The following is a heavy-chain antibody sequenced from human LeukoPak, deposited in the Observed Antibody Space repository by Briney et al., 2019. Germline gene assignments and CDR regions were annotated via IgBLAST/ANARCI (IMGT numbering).Heavy chain of an antibody. CDR2: ISSSGSTI. V-gene: IGHV3-11*01. CDR3: ARHNDYGDYARGY. Sequence: GGSLRLSCAASGFTFSDYYMSWIRQAPGKGLEWVSYISSSGSTIYYADSVKGRFTISRDNAKNSLYPQMNSLRAEDTAVYYCARHNDYGDYARGYWGQGTLVTVSS. D-gene: IGHD4-17*01. J-gene: IGHJ4*02. CDR1: GFTFSDYY.